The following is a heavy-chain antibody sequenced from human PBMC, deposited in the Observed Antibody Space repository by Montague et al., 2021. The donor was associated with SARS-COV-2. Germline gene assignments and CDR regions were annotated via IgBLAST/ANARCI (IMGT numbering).Heavy chain of an antibody. Sequence: CASSGDSVSSNSATWNWVRQSPSRGLEWLGRTYYRSKWYNDYAVXVRGRVTINPDTSKNQFSLQLNSVTPEDTAIYYCTSGREGNYNVMDVWGQGTMVTVSS. J-gene: IGHJ6*02. CDR2: TYYRSKWYN. CDR1: GDSVSSNSAT. D-gene: IGHD1-1*01. CDR3: TSGREGNYNVMDV. V-gene: IGHV6-1*01.